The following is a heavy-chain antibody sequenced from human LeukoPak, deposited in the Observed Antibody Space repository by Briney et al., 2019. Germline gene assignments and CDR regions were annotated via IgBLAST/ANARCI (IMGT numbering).Heavy chain of an antibody. CDR1: GYTFTSYG. V-gene: IGHV1-18*01. J-gene: IGHJ3*02. CDR3: ARGVGAYYDAFDI. CDR2: ISAYNGNT. Sequence: ASVKVSCKASGYTFTSYGISWVRQAPGQGLEWMGWISAYNGNTNYAQKFQGRVTITADKSTSTAYMELSSLRSEDTAVYYCARGVGAYYDAFDIWGQGTMVTVSS. D-gene: IGHD3-10*01.